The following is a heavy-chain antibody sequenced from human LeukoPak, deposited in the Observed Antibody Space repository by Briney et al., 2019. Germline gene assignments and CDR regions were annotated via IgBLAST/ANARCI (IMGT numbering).Heavy chain of an antibody. CDR2: INDSGNT. J-gene: IGHJ4*02. D-gene: IGHD6-13*01. V-gene: IGHV4-34*01. CDR1: GGSFSGYY. CDR3: ARWYDLFDY. Sequence: PSETLSLTCAVYGGSFSGYYWSWTRQPPGKGLEWIGEINDSGNTNYNPSLKSRVTISVDTSKNQFSLELNSVTAADTAVYYCARWYDLFDYWGQGTLVTVSS.